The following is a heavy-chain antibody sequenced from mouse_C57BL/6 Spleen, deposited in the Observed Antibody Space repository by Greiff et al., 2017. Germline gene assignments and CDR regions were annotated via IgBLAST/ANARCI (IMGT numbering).Heavy chain of an antibody. D-gene: IGHD1-1*01. CDR3: TRGGTTVVDGYFEV. CDR2: IYPGNSDT. V-gene: IGHV1-5*01. Sequence: EVQLQQSGTVLARPGASAKMSCKTSGYTFTSYWMHWVKQRPGQGLEWIGAIYPGNSDTSYNQKFKGKAKLTAVTSASTAYMELSSLTNEDSAVYYGTRGGTTVVDGYFEVWGTGTTVTVSS. J-gene: IGHJ1*03. CDR1: GYTFTSYW.